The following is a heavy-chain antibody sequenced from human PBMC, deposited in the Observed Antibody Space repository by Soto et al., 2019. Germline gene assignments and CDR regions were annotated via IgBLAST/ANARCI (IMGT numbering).Heavy chain of an antibody. CDR3: AGARATRYGFDI. V-gene: IGHV6-1*01. D-gene: IGHD5-12*01. CDR2: TYYRSKWYN. J-gene: IGHJ3*02. Sequence: SQTLSLSCAISGNSYSSNSAAWNWIRQSPSRGLEWLGRTYYRSKWYNDYAVSVKSRITINPDTSKNQFSLQLNSVTPEDTAVYYCAGARATRYGFDIWGQGTMVNVSS. CDR1: GNSYSSNSAA.